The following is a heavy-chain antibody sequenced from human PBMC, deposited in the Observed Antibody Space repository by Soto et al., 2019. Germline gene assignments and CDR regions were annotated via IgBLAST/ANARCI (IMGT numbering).Heavy chain of an antibody. CDR3: ARVLSDSSGYHYFDY. D-gene: IGHD3-22*01. J-gene: IGHJ4*02. CDR1: GFTFSSYW. Sequence: PGGSLRLSCAASGFTFSSYWMSWVRQAPGKGLEWVANIKQDGSEKYYVDSVKGRFTISRDNAKNSLYLQMNSLRAEDTAVYYCARVLSDSSGYHYFDYWGQGTLVTVSS. V-gene: IGHV3-7*01. CDR2: IKQDGSEK.